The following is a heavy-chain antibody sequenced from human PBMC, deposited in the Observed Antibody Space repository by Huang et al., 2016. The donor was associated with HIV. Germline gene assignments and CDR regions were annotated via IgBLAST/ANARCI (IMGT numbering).Heavy chain of an antibody. CDR3: AREMMVRGVSVPITDGYFYYGMDV. Sequence: VQLVESGGALVQPGGSLRLSCAASGFPVTTTYMNWVRQAPGKGLECVSNIDSCDKTSHADSVKGRFTVSRDNSKNTMYLQMNSLRVEDTASYYCAREMMVRGVSVPITDGYFYYGMDVWGHGTTVSVSS. V-gene: IGHV3-53*01. J-gene: IGHJ6*02. CDR1: GFPVTTTY. D-gene: IGHD3-10*01. CDR2: IDSCDKT.